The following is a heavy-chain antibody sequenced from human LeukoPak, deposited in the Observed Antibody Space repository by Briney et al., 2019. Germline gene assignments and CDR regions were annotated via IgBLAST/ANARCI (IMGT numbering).Heavy chain of an antibody. V-gene: IGHV1-2*02. CDR3: ARVGSSGWYYYFDY. D-gene: IGHD6-19*01. CDR2: INPNSGGT. J-gene: IGHJ4*02. Sequence: ASVKVSCKASGYTFTGYYMHWVRQAPGQGLEWMGWINPNSGGTNYAQKFQGRVTMTRDTSISTAHMELSRLRSDDTAVYYCARVGSSGWYYYFDYWGQGTLVTVSS. CDR1: GYTFTGYY.